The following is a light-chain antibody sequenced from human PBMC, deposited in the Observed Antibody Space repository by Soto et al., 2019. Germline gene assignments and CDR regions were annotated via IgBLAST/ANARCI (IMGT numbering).Light chain of an antibody. V-gene: IGKV2-30*02. CDR1: QSLAHSDGNIY. CDR3: MQGTHWPVT. Sequence: DVAMTQSPLSLPVTLGQPASISCRSSQSLAHSDGNIYLHWFQQRPGQSPRRLIYRVSNRDSGVPDRFSGSGSGTDFTLKISRVEAEDVGVYYCMQGTHWPVTFGQGTKLEIE. CDR2: RVS. J-gene: IGKJ2*01.